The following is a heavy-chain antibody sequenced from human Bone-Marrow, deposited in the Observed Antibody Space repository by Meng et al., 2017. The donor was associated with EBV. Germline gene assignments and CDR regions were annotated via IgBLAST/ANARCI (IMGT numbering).Heavy chain of an antibody. J-gene: IGHJ2*01. CDR1: GGSFSGYY. CDR2: INHSGST. CDR3: ARSAKGYFGL. V-gene: IGHV4-34*01. Sequence: QGHLQQWGAGRLKPSETLSLTCAVYGGSFSGYYWSWIRQPPGKGLEWIGEINHSGSTNYSPSLKSRVTISVDTSKSQFSLKLSSVTAADTAVYYCARSAKGYFGLWGRGTLVTVSS.